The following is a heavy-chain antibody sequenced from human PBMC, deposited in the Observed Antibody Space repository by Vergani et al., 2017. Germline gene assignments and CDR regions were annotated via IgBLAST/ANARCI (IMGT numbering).Heavy chain of an antibody. Sequence: QVQLVQSGAEVKKPGSSVKVSCKASGGTFSSYTISWVRQAPGQGLEWMGRIIPILGIANYAQKFQGRVTITADKSTSTAYMELSSVTAADTAVYYCARGLRVATILNYYYMDVWGKGTTVTVSS. CDR3: ARGLRVATILNYYYMDV. CDR1: GGTFSSYT. J-gene: IGHJ6*03. CDR2: IIPILGIA. D-gene: IGHD5-12*01. V-gene: IGHV1-69*02.